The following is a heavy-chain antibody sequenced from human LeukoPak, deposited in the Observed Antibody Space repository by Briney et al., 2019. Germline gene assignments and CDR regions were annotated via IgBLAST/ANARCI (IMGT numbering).Heavy chain of an antibody. D-gene: IGHD3-3*01. CDR3: AREPYYDFWSGYYDIDY. J-gene: IGHJ4*02. V-gene: IGHV3-21*01. CDR2: ISSSSSYI. Sequence: GGSLRLSCAASGFTFSSYSMNWVRQAPGKGLEWVSSISSSSSYIYYADSVKGRFTISRDNAKNPLYLQMNSLRAEDTAVYYCAREPYYDFWSGYYDIDYWGQGTLVTVSS. CDR1: GFTFSSYS.